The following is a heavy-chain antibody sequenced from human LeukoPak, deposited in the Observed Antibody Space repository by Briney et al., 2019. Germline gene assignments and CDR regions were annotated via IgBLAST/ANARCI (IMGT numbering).Heavy chain of an antibody. D-gene: IGHD6-19*01. CDR2: IRAGAGST. Sequence: GGSLRLSCAASGFTFANYAMSWVRQAPGKGLEWISAIRAGAGSTDNADSVKGRFTISRDNSKNTLYLQMNSLRAEDTAVYYCASSLRTYSSGWYGFDYWGQGTLVTVSS. CDR1: GFTFANYA. V-gene: IGHV3-23*01. CDR3: ASSLRTYSSGWYGFDY. J-gene: IGHJ4*02.